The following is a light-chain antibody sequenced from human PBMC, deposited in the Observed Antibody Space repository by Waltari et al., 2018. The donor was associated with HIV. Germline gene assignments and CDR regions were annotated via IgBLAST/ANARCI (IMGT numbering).Light chain of an antibody. J-gene: IGLJ2*01. V-gene: IGLV1-44*01. Sequence: QSVLTQPPSASGTLGQGVTISCFGSSSNIGTNPVNWYQHPPGAAPKLIIFRNTPAPSGVPDRFSGSQSGTSAFLTIPGLLPGDEATYYCAAWDASLHVVFGGGTQLTVL. CDR3: AAWDASLHVV. CDR2: RNT. CDR1: SSNIGTNP.